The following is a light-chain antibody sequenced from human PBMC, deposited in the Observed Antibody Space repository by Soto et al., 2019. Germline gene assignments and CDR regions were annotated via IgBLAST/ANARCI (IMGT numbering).Light chain of an antibody. V-gene: IGKV1-17*01. Sequence: DIQMTQSPSSLSASVGDRVTITCRASQGIRNNLVWFQQKPGKAPRRLIFAASSLESGVPSRFSGSGSGTEFTLTISSLQAEDFSNYYCLQNDSYSRTFGLGTKVEI. J-gene: IGKJ1*01. CDR2: AAS. CDR1: QGIRNN. CDR3: LQNDSYSRT.